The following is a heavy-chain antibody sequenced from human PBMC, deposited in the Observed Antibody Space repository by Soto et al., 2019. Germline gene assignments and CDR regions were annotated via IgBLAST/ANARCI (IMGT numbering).Heavy chain of an antibody. CDR1: GYTFTRYG. D-gene: IGHD2-8*01. CDR2: ISGYNGDT. CDR3: XKNGXXXXXYYGLDV. V-gene: IGHV1-18*01. J-gene: IGHJ6*02. Sequence: QGQRVQSGAEVKKPGASVKVSCKASGYTFTRYGISWVRQAPGQGLEWMGWISGYNGDTKYAQKFQGRVTMTIDTSTTTAFMELRSLTSDETAVYYCXKNGXXXXXYYGLDVWGQGTTVTVSS.